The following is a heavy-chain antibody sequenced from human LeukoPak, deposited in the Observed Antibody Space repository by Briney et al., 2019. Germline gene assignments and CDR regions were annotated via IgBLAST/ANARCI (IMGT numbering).Heavy chain of an antibody. V-gene: IGHV1-69*04. J-gene: IGHJ4*02. CDR3: ARDLGRNYYDSSKFDY. CDR2: IIPILGIA. CDR1: GGTFSSYT. Sequence: RASVKVSCKASGGTFSSYTISWVRQAPGQGLEWMGRIIPILGIANYAQKFQGRVTITADKSTSTAYMALSSLRSEDTAVYYCARDLGRNYYDSSKFDYWGQGTLVTVSS. D-gene: IGHD3-22*01.